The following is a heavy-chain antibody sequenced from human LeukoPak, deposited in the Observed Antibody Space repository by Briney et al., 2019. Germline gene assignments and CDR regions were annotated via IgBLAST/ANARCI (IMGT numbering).Heavy chain of an antibody. CDR3: ARGLFGSSGWSQHYYGMDV. J-gene: IGHJ6*02. CDR2: IYPGDSDT. Sequence: GESLMISCKGSGYSFTSYWIGWVRQMPGKGLGWMGIIYPGDSDTRYSPSFQGQVTISADKSIRTAYLQWSSLKASDTAMYYCARGLFGSSGWSQHYYGMDVWGQGTTVTVSS. CDR1: GYSFTSYW. V-gene: IGHV5-51*01. D-gene: IGHD6-19*01.